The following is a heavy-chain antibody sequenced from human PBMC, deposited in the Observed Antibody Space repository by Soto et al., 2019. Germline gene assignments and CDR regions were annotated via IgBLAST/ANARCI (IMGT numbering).Heavy chain of an antibody. CDR2: ISGSGVRT. CDR3: AAVMGSDYDYVWGSLSFDH. CDR1: GFIFATTA. Sequence: VQLLQSGGGLVQPGGSLRLPCEASGFIFATTAMGWVRQAPGKGLEWVSTISGSGVRTYYADSVKGRFTISRGNSKNTLFLQMNSLRADDTAVYFCAAVMGSDYDYVWGSLSFDHWGQGALVTVST. D-gene: IGHD3-16*01. J-gene: IGHJ4*02. V-gene: IGHV3-23*01.